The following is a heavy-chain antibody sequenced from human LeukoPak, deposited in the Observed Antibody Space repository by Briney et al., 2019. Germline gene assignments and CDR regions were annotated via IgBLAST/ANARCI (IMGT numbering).Heavy chain of an antibody. V-gene: IGHV6-1*01. CDR2: TYYRSKWYN. Sequence: SQTLSLTCAISGDSVSSNSATWNWIRQSPSRGLEWLGRTYYRSKWYNDYAVSVNSRISINPDTSNNQFSLRLNSVTPEDTALYYCAREDSSGPYFAYWGQGTLVTVSS. CDR1: GDSVSSNSAT. CDR3: AREDSSGPYFAY. D-gene: IGHD3-22*01. J-gene: IGHJ4*02.